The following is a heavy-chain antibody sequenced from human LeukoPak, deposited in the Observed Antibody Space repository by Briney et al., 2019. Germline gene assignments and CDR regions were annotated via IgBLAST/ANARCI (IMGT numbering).Heavy chain of an antibody. CDR1: GYTFTSYY. Sequence: ASVKVSCTASGYTFTSYYMHWVRQAPGQGLEWMGWITPNSGGTNYAQKFQGRVTMTRDTAISTAYMELSRLRSDDTAVYYCAREVFGATMIDYWGQGTLVTVSS. CDR2: ITPNSGGT. V-gene: IGHV1-2*02. J-gene: IGHJ4*02. CDR3: AREVFGATMIDY. D-gene: IGHD1-26*01.